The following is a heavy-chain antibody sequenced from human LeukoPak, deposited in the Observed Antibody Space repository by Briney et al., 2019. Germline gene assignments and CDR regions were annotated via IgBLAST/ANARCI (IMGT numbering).Heavy chain of an antibody. V-gene: IGHV1-8*01. CDR3: ARVLSASCSGGSCYSESADY. Sequence: ASVKVSCKASGYTFTSYDINWVRQATGQGLEWMGWMNPNSGNTGYAQKFQGRVTMTRNTSISTAYMELSSLRSEDTAVYYCARVLSASCSGGSCYSESADYWGRGTLVTVSS. D-gene: IGHD2-15*01. CDR2: MNPNSGNT. J-gene: IGHJ4*02. CDR1: GYTFTSYD.